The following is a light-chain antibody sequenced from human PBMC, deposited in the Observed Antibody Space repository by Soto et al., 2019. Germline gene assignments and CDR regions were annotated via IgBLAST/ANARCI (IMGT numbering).Light chain of an antibody. CDR2: DDT. V-gene: IGLV3-21*02. CDR3: QVWDSGTAHWV. CDR1: NIVSKS. J-gene: IGLJ3*02. Sequence: SYELTQPPSVSVAPGQTASITCGGDNIVSKSVHWYQQQPGQAPVLVVYDDTDRPSGIPERFSGSNSGNTATLPITRVDAGDEADYYCQVWDSGTAHWVFGGGTQLTVL.